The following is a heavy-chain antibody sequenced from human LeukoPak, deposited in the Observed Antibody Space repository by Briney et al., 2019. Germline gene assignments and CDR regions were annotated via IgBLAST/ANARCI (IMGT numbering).Heavy chain of an antibody. CDR1: GGSISSSSYY. CDR2: IYYSGST. V-gene: IGHV4-39*01. J-gene: IGHJ4*02. D-gene: IGHD5-18*01. CDR3: ARLPGGGYSYGPDYYFDY. Sequence: SETLSLTCTVSGGSISSSSYYWGWIRQPPGKGLEWIGSIYYSGSTYYNPSLKSRVTISVDTSKNQFSLKLSSVTAADTAVYYCARLPGGGYSYGPDYYFDYWGQGTLVTVSS.